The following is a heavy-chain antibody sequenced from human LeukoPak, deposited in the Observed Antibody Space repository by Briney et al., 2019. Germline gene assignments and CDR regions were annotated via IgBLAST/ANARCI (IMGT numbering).Heavy chain of an antibody. V-gene: IGHV1-2*06. D-gene: IGHD5-18*01. J-gene: IGHJ4*02. CDR1: GYTFTGYY. CDR3: ARGYSYGSEY. CDR2: ISCNSGDT. Sequence: ASVNVSCKASGYTFTGYYMHWVRQAPGQGLEWMGRISCNSGDTNYAQKFQGRVTMTRDTSISTAYMELSRLRSDDTAVYYCARGYSYGSEYWGQGTLVTVSS.